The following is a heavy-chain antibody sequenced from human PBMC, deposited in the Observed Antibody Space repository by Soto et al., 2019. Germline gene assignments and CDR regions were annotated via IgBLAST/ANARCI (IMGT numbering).Heavy chain of an antibody. Sequence: SETLSLTCTVSGGSISSSSYYWGWIRQPPGKGLEWIGSIYYSGSTYYNPSLKSRVTISVDTSKNQFSLKLSSVTAADTAVYYCARRSEFGSGSYYNYYYYGMDVWGQGTTVT. CDR2: IYYSGST. D-gene: IGHD3-10*01. J-gene: IGHJ6*02. CDR3: ARRSEFGSGSYYNYYYYGMDV. V-gene: IGHV4-39*01. CDR1: GGSISSSSYY.